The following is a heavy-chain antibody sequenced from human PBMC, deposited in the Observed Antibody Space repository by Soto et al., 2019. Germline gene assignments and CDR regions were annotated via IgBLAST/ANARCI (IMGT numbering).Heavy chain of an antibody. J-gene: IGHJ6*02. D-gene: IGHD1-20*01. CDR2: ISPIFGTA. CDR3: ARGITGTVTYYYGLDV. V-gene: IGHV1-69*13. CDR1: GGTFSSYA. Sequence: SVKVSCKASGGTFSSYAISWVRQAPGQGLEWMGGISPIFGTADYAQKFHGRVTITADESTSTAYMELSSLRSEDTAVYYCARGITGTVTYYYGLDVWGQGTTVTVSS.